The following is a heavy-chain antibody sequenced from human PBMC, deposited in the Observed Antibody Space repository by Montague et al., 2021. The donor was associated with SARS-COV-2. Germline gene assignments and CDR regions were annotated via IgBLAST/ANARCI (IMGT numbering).Heavy chain of an antibody. V-gene: IGHV4-39*07. CDR3: ARAPIYRSSWYAYFDY. D-gene: IGHD6-13*01. CDR2: IYYSGST. CDR1: GDSTSCPNCY. Sequence: SETLSLTCTVSGDSTSCPNCYWGWIRQAPGKGLEWIGYIYYSGSTKYNPFLESRVTLSKDTSKSQFSLRLTSVTAADTAMYFCARAPIYRSSWYAYFDYWGQGTLVTVSS. J-gene: IGHJ4*02.